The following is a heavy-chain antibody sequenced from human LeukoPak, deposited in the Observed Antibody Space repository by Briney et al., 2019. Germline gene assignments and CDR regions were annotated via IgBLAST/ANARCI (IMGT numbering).Heavy chain of an antibody. Sequence: ASVKVSCKASGYTFTNFDITWVRQASGQGLEWMGWVSPYSGTTGSAQKFQGRVTMTRNTSINSAYLEIKNLTSDDTAVYYCARALDTTVLLGAYWGQGTPVTVSS. CDR3: ARALDTTVLLGAY. J-gene: IGHJ4*02. V-gene: IGHV1-8*01. CDR1: GYTFTNFD. CDR2: VSPYSGTT. D-gene: IGHD1-1*01.